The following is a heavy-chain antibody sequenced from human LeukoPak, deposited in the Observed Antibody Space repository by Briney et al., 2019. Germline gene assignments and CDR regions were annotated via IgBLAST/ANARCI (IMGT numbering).Heavy chain of an antibody. CDR3: ARDSVGTIFGVVMTDYYYMDV. D-gene: IGHD3-3*01. J-gene: IGHJ6*03. Sequence: ASVKVSCKASGYTFTGYYMHWVRQAPGQGLEWMGWINPNSGGTNYAQKFQGRVTMTRDTSISTAYMGLSRLRSDDTAVYYCARDSVGTIFGVVMTDYYYMDVWGKGTTVTVSS. V-gene: IGHV1-2*02. CDR2: INPNSGGT. CDR1: GYTFTGYY.